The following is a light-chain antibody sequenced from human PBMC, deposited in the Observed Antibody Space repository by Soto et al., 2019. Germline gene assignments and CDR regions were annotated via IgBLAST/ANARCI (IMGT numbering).Light chain of an antibody. V-gene: IGKV3-20*01. Sequence: EVVLTQSPATLSLSPGERASLSCRASQSVGSNYFAWFQQKPGQPPRLLIYDESRRAAGIPDRFRRSGSGTYSTRTIGRLEPEDFAVYHCLHFGKTPYTFGLGTRLESK. J-gene: IGKJ2*01. CDR2: DES. CDR3: LHFGKTPYT. CDR1: QSVGSNY.